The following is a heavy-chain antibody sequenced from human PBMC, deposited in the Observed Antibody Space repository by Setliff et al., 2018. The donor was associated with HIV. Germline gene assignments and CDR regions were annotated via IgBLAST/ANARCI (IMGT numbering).Heavy chain of an antibody. CDR2: IYASGGT. Sequence: PSETLSLTCTVSGGSISSGTYYWSWIRQPAGKGLEWLGHIYASGGTNYSPSLMSRITISVDTSRNQFSLKLSSVTAADTAVYYCASHRSVYYFDYWGQGTLVTVSS. CDR1: GGSISSGTYY. V-gene: IGHV4-61*10. J-gene: IGHJ4*02. CDR3: ASHRSVYYFDY.